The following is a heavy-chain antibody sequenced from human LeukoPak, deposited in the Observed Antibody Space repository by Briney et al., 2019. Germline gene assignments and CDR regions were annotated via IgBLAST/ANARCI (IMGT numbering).Heavy chain of an antibody. D-gene: IGHD3-10*01. CDR1: GFTFSSSW. CDR2: IKEDGTAK. V-gene: IGHV3-7*03. CDR3: TRGDLTYYYNVGDH. Sequence: GGSLRLSCAASGFTFSSSWMAWVRQAPGKGLEWVGNIKEDGTAKNYVVSVRGRFTISRDNAKNSLYLQMNSLRGEDTAVYYCTRGDLTYYYNVGDHWGQGTLVTVSP. J-gene: IGHJ4*02.